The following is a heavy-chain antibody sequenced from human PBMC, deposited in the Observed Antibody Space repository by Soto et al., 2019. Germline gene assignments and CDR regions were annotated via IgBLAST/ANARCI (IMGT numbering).Heavy chain of an antibody. J-gene: IGHJ4*02. Sequence: SETLSLTCAVYGGSFSGYYWSWIRQPPGKGLEWIGEINHSGSTNYNPSLKSRVTISVDTSKNQSSLKLSSVTAADTAVYYCARGSGPDIVLMVYESRAYYFDYWGQGTLVTVSS. D-gene: IGHD2-8*01. V-gene: IGHV4-34*01. CDR3: ARGSGPDIVLMVYESRAYYFDY. CDR1: GGSFSGYY. CDR2: INHSGST.